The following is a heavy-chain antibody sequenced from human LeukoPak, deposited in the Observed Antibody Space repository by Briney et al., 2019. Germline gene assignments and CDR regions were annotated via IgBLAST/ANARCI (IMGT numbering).Heavy chain of an antibody. Sequence: PSETLSLTCTVSGGSISRYSWNWIRQPAGKGLEWIGSIYYSGSTYYNPSLKSRVTISVDTSKNQFSLKLSSVTAADTAVYYCARHRKYYDILTGYYEGAFDIWGQGTMVTVSS. CDR3: ARHRKYYDILTGYYEGAFDI. D-gene: IGHD3-9*01. CDR1: GGSISRYS. V-gene: IGHV4-59*05. J-gene: IGHJ3*02. CDR2: IYYSGST.